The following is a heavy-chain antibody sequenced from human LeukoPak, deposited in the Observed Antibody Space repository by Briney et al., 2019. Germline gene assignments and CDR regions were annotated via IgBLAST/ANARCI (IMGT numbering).Heavy chain of an antibody. D-gene: IGHD2-2*01. V-gene: IGHV4-38-2*02. CDR2: INHSGST. J-gene: IGHJ5*02. Sequence: SETLSLTCTVSGYSISSGYYWGWIRQPPGKGLEWIGIINHSGSTYYNPSLKSRVTISVDTSKNQFSLKLSSLTAADTAVYYCARDRGGDIVVVPAAYNWFDPWGQGTLVTVSS. CDR3: ARDRGGDIVVVPAAYNWFDP. CDR1: GYSISSGYY.